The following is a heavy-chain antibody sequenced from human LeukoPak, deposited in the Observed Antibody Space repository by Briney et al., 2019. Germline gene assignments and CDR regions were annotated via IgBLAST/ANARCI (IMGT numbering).Heavy chain of an antibody. CDR2: IYYSGST. D-gene: IGHD6-13*01. CDR1: GGSISSYY. CDR3: ARAHTSSWYMDY. V-gene: IGHV4-59*01. Sequence: PSETLSLTCSVSGGSISSYYWNWIRQPPGKGLEWIGYIYYSGSTNYNPSLKSRVTISVDTSEIQLSLKLSSVTAADTALYYCARAHTSSWYMDYWGQGTLVTVSS. J-gene: IGHJ4*02.